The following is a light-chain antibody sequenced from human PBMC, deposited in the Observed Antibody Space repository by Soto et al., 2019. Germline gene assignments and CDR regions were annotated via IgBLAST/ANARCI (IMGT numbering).Light chain of an antibody. CDR1: QSVRNSH. CDR2: RAA. CDR3: QQYGDSPWT. V-gene: IGKV3-20*01. J-gene: IGKJ1*01. Sequence: EIVLTQSPGTLSFSPGERATLSCRASQSVRNSHLAWYQQKPGQPPRLLISRAASRAPGIPDRFSGSGSGTGFTLSISKLEPEDSALYYCQQYGDSPWTLGLGTKVDI.